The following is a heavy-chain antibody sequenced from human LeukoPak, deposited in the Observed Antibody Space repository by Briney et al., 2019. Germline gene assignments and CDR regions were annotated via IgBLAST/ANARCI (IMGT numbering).Heavy chain of an antibody. CDR2: INHSGST. J-gene: IGHJ2*01. Sequence: SETLSLTCAVYGGSFSGYYWSWIRQPPGKGLEWIGEINHSGSTNYNPSLKSRVTISVDTSKNQFSLKLSSVTAADTAVYYCASAMYSSSWSRYFDLWGRGTLVTVSS. CDR1: GGSFSGYY. V-gene: IGHV4-34*01. D-gene: IGHD6-13*01. CDR3: ASAMYSSSWSRYFDL.